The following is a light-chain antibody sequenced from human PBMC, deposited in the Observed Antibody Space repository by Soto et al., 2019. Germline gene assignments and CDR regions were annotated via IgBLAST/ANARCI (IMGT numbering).Light chain of an antibody. CDR1: QGIRSD. CDR3: LQDYTYPWT. J-gene: IGKJ1*01. CDR2: AAS. V-gene: IGKV1-6*01. Sequence: IQMTQSPSSLSASVGDRVTITCRASQGIRSDLGWFQQKPGKAPRLLISAASILQSGVPSRFSGSGSGTDFTRTISSLQPEDVASYYCLQDYTYPWTFGQGTKVEIK.